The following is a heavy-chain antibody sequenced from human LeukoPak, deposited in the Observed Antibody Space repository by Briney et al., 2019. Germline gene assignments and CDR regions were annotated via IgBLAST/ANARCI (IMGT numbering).Heavy chain of an antibody. J-gene: IGHJ4*02. CDR3: ARVRVQVRVFDY. Sequence: SVKVSCKASGGTFSTYSITWVRQAPGQGLEWMGGIIPNFGTPNYAQKFQGRVTITADGSTSTVYMELSSLRSEDTAVYYCARVRVQVRVFDYWGQGTLVTVSS. D-gene: IGHD3-10*01. V-gene: IGHV1-69*01. CDR2: IIPNFGTP. CDR1: GGTFSTYS.